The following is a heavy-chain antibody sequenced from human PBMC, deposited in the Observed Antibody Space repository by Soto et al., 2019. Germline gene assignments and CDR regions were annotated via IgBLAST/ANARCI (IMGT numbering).Heavy chain of an antibody. D-gene: IGHD3-10*01. CDR3: ARVQWFGDFPLYYFDY. CDR2: IYYSGST. CDR1: GGSIRRYY. Sequence: SETLSLTCTVSGGSIRRYYWSWIRQPPGKGLEWIGYIYYSGSTNHNPSLKSRVTMSVDTSKNQFSLKLNSVTAADTAVYYCARVQWFGDFPLYYFDYWGQGTLVTVSS. V-gene: IGHV4-59*12. J-gene: IGHJ4*02.